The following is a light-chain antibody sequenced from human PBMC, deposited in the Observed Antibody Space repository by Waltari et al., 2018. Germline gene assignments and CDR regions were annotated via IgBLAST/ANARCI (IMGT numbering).Light chain of an antibody. CDR3: ATWDDSLNGWV. J-gene: IGLJ3*02. CDR2: KDH. CDR1: STTITNY. V-gene: IGLV1-47*01. Sequence: QSVLTQPPSASGAPGQEVSISCSGGSTTITNYVFWYQQFPGTAPKLVVYKDHERPAGVPDRFSASKSGTSASLAISGLRSDDEADYYCATWDDSLNGWVFGGGTKLTVL.